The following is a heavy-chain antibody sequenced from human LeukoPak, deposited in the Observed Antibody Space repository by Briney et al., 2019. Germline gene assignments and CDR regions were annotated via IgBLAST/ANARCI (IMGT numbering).Heavy chain of an antibody. Sequence: GASVKVSCKASGYTFTGYYMHWVRQAPGQGLEWMGWINPNSGGTNYAQKFQGRVTMTRDTSISTAYMELSRLRSDDTAVYYCGRDADILTGNYFDYWGQGTLVTVSS. CDR3: GRDADILTGNYFDY. CDR2: INPNSGGT. D-gene: IGHD3-9*01. J-gene: IGHJ4*02. V-gene: IGHV1-2*02. CDR1: GYTFTGYY.